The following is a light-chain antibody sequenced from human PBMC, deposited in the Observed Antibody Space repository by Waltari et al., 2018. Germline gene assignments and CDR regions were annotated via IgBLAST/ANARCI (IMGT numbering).Light chain of an antibody. CDR2: QDT. CDR3: QAWDTSTYV. Sequence: SYDLTQPPSVSVSPGQTASITCSGDKLGDKYVCWYQQKPGLSPVLVIYQDTKRPSGIPERFSGSLSENTATLTISGTQAVDEADYYCQAWDTSTYVFGSGTRVTVL. J-gene: IGLJ1*01. V-gene: IGLV3-1*01. CDR1: KLGDKY.